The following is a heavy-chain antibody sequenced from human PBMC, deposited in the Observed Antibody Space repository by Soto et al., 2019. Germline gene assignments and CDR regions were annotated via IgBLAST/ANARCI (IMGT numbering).Heavy chain of an antibody. D-gene: IGHD5-12*01. CDR2: IYYSGST. CDR1: GGSISSSSYY. V-gene: IGHV4-39*01. J-gene: IGHJ6*02. Sequence: PSETLSLTCTVSGGSISSSSYYWGWIRQPPGKGLEWIGSIYYSGSTYYNPSLKSRVTISVDTSKNQFSLKLSSVTAADTAVYYCARQVATTDYGMDVWGQGTTVTV. CDR3: ARQVATTDYGMDV.